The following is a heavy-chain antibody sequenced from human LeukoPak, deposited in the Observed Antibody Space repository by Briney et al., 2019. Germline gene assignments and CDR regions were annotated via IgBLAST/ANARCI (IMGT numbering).Heavy chain of an antibody. J-gene: IGHJ6*02. Sequence: GGSLRLSCVASGFSFNNYRMTWVRQAPGKGLEWVAHIKQDGSEKNYVDSVKGRFTISRDNAKNSLYLQMNSLRAEDTAVYYCARERWSLYSNDYYYYGLDVWGQGTTVTVSS. D-gene: IGHD3-3*01. CDR2: IKQDGSEK. CDR3: ARERWSLYSNDYYYYGLDV. V-gene: IGHV3-7*01. CDR1: GFSFNNYR.